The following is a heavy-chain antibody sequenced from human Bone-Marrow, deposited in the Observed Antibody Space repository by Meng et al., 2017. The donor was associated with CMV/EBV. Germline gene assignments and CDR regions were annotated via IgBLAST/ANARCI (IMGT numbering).Heavy chain of an antibody. CDR1: GGSISSYY. J-gene: IGHJ4*02. D-gene: IGHD3-22*01. Sequence: SETLSLTCTVSGGSISSYYWSWIRQPPGKGLEWIGYIYYSGSTNYNPSLKSRVTISVDTSKNQFSLKLSFVTAADTAVYYCGRVADDYYDSSCYYNLRRVYYFDYWGQGTLVTVSS. V-gene: IGHV4-59*01. CDR3: GRVADDYYDSSCYYNLRRVYYFDY. CDR2: IYYSGST.